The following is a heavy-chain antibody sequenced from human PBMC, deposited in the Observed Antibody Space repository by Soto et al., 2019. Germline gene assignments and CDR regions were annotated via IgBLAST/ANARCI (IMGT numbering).Heavy chain of an antibody. CDR3: ARDAGYSHEY. CDR1: GFSLSSYE. Sequence: GSLRLSCAPAGFSLSSYEMNWVRQAPGKGLEWVSYISSSGSAIYYADSVKGRFTISRDNAKNSLYLQMNSLRAEDTDVYYCARDAGYSHEYWGQGSLVTVSS. CDR2: ISSSGSAI. J-gene: IGHJ4*02. V-gene: IGHV3-48*03. D-gene: IGHD5-18*01.